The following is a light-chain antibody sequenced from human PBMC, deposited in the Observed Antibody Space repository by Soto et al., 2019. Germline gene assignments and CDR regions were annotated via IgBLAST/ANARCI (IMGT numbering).Light chain of an antibody. J-gene: IGKJ3*01. CDR2: AAS. Sequence: QMTQSPSSLSASVGDTVTITCRASQSITTYLNWYQQKPGRAPKLLIYAASTLQIGVPSRFSGRGSGTDFTLTISSLQPEDFATYYCQQSYNTPFTFGPGTKLDIK. CDR3: QQSYNTPFT. V-gene: IGKV1-39*01. CDR1: QSITTY.